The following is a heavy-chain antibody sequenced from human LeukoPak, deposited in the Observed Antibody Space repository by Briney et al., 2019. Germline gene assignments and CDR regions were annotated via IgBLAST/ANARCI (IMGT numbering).Heavy chain of an antibody. Sequence: PSETLSLTCTVSGGSISSSSFYWGWIRQPPGKGLEWIGSIYYSGSTYYNPSLKSRVTMSVDTSKNQFSLKLSSVTAADTAVYYCARVGADGYYYYYMDVWGKGTTVTVSS. CDR3: ARVGADGYYYYYMDV. V-gene: IGHV4-39*07. J-gene: IGHJ6*03. D-gene: IGHD3-16*01. CDR1: GGSISSSSFY. CDR2: IYYSGST.